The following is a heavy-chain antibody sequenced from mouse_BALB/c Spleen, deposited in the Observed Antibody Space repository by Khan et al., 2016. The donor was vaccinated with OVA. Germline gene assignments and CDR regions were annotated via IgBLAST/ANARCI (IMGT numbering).Heavy chain of an antibody. CDR2: IWGDGNT. V-gene: IGHV2-3*01. J-gene: IGHJ4*01. Sequence: QVQLKESGPGLVAPSQSLSITCTVSGFSLTSYGVSWVRQPPGKGLEWLGVIWGDGNTNFHSALRSRLSISKDNSKSQVFLKLNSLQADDTTTYYCAKDRGYYAGDYWGQGTSVTVSS. CDR3: AKDRGYYAGDY. CDR1: GFSLTSYG.